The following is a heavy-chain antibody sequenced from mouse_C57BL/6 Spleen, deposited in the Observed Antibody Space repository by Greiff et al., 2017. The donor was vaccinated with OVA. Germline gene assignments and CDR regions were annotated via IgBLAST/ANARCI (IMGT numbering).Heavy chain of an antibody. J-gene: IGHJ2*01. Sequence: VQLQQSGPELVKPGASVKISCKASGYAFSSSWMNWVKQRPGKGLEWIGRIYPGDGDTNYNGKFKGKATLTADKSSSTAYMQLSSLTSEDSAVYCCAREAAQATVYFDYWGQGTTLTVSS. D-gene: IGHD3-2*02. CDR3: AREAAQATVYFDY. V-gene: IGHV1-82*01. CDR2: IYPGDGDT. CDR1: GYAFSSSW.